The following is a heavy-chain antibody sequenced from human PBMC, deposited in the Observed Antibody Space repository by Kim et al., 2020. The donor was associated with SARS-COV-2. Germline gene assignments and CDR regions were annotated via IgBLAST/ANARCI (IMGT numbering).Heavy chain of an antibody. V-gene: IGHV1-58*01. D-gene: IGHD3-10*01. Sequence: NTNYAQKFQERVTITRDMSTSTAYMELSSLGSEDTAVYYCAADIAGNLDYWGQGTLVTVSS. J-gene: IGHJ4*02. CDR2: NT. CDR3: AADIAGNLDY.